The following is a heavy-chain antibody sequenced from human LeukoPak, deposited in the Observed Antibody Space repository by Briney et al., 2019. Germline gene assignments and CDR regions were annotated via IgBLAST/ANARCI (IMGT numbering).Heavy chain of an antibody. V-gene: IGHV3-23*01. J-gene: IGHJ4*02. CDR3: AKDRASKDIVVMVPATGEFDY. CDR2: ISGSGGGT. Sequence: GGSLRLSCAASGFTFSSYAMSWVRQAPGKGLEWVSGISGSGGGTYYADSVKGRFTISRDNSKNTLYLQMNSLRAEDTAVYYRAKDRASKDIVVMVPATGEFDYWGQGTLVTVSS. CDR1: GFTFSSYA. D-gene: IGHD2-15*01.